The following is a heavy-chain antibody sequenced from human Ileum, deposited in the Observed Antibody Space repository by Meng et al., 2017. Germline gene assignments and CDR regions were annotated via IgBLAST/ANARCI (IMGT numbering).Heavy chain of an antibody. J-gene: IGHJ2*01. Sequence: QVQLQQWGAGLLKPSETLLLTCAVYGGSFSGYYWTWIRQPPGKGLEWIGELHHSGSTNYNPSLKSRVTMSIDTSKIQFSLELSSVTAADAAVYYCARYGGSGSYWHFDPWGRGTLVTVSS. CDR2: LHHSGST. D-gene: IGHD3-10*01. CDR1: GGSFSGYY. V-gene: IGHV4-34*01. CDR3: ARYGGSGSYWHFDP.